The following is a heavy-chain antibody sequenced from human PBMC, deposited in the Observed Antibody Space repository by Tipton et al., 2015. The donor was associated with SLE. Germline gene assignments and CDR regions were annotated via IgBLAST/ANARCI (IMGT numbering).Heavy chain of an antibody. CDR3: ARDQGSGVFGY. V-gene: IGHV4-38-2*02. Sequence: TLSLTCAVSGYSISCGYYWGWIRQPPGKGPEWIATIYHSGSTYYNPSLKSRVTISMDTSKNHFSLKLSSVTAADTAVYYCARDQGSGVFGYWGQGTLVTVSS. CDR2: IYHSGST. J-gene: IGHJ4*02. D-gene: IGHD6-25*01. CDR1: GYSISCGYY.